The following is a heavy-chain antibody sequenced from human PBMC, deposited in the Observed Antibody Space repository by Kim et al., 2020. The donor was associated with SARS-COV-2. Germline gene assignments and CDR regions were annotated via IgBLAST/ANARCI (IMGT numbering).Heavy chain of an antibody. J-gene: IGHJ3*02. Sequence: NPSLSSRVTILLDTSKNQFSLKLPSVTAADTAVYYCARYLGGEGAFDIWGQGTIVTVSS. CDR3: ARYLGGEGAFDI. D-gene: IGHD3-9*01. V-gene: IGHV4-59*01.